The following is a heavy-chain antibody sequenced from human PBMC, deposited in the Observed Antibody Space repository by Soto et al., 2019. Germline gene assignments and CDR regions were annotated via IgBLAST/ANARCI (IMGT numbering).Heavy chain of an antibody. CDR3: AKDEAGAANYFDY. D-gene: IGHD1-26*01. V-gene: IGHV3-9*01. CDR2: ISWNSGSI. J-gene: IGHJ4*02. Sequence: EVQLVESGGGLVQPGRSLRLSCAASGFTFDDYAMHWVRQAPGKGLEWVSGISWNSGSIGYADSVKGRFTISRDNAKNPLYLQMSSVRAEDTALDYCAKDEAGAANYFDYWGQGTLVTVSS. CDR1: GFTFDDYA.